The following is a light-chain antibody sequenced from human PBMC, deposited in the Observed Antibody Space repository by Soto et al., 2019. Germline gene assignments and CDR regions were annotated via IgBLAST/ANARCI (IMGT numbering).Light chain of an antibody. V-gene: IGLV1-40*01. CDR2: GNS. CDR3: QSYDSSLSVV. CDR1: SSNIGAGYD. Sequence: QLVLTQPPSVSGAPGQRVTISCTGSSSNIGAGYDVHWYQQLPGTAPKLLIYGNSNQPSGVPDRFSGSKSGTSASLAITGLQAEDEADYYCQSYDSSLSVVFGGGTKLTVL. J-gene: IGLJ2*01.